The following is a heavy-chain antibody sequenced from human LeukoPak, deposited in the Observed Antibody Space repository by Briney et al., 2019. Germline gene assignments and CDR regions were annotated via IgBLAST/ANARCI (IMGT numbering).Heavy chain of an antibody. J-gene: IGHJ6*03. D-gene: IGHD1-20*01. Sequence: ASVKVSCKASGYTFTSYGISWVRQAPGQGLEWMGWISAYNGNTNYAQKLQGRVTMTTDTSTSTAYMELRSLRSDDTAVYYCARDRGLDNWNVLYYYYYMDVWGKGTTVAISS. CDR1: GYTFTSYG. CDR3: ARDRGLDNWNVLYYYYYMDV. CDR2: ISAYNGNT. V-gene: IGHV1-18*01.